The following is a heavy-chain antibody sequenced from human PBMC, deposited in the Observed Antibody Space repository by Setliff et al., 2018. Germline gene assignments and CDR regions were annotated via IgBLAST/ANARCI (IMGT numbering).Heavy chain of an antibody. CDR2: ISSSSSYI. V-gene: IGHV3-21*04. CDR3: ARVGVPAVGLYFDY. Sequence: RESLRLSCAASGFTFSSYSMNWVRQAPGKGLEWVSSISSSSSYIYYADSVQGRLTISRDDAKNSLFLQMNSLRAEDTAVYYCARVGVPAVGLYFDYWGQGTLVTVSS. J-gene: IGHJ4*02. D-gene: IGHD2-8*01. CDR1: GFTFSSYS.